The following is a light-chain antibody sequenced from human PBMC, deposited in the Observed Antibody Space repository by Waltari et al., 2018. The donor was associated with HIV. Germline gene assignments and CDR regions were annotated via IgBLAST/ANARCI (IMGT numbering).Light chain of an antibody. V-gene: IGKV1-39*01. CDR3: QQSYESPLN. Sequence: IQVTQSPSSLSASLGDTVVITCRASQAITTYLNWYQQKADKPPVLLVYSASTLQTGAPSRFRGSGSGRDFTLSISGLQPEDFAYFCQQSYESPLNFGPGTK. J-gene: IGKJ3*01. CDR2: SAS. CDR1: QAITTY.